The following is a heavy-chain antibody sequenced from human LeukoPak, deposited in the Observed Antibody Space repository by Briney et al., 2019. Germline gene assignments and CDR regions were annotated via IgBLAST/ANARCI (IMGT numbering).Heavy chain of an antibody. D-gene: IGHD2-15*01. CDR1: GFIVSANY. CDR2: ISNNGGYT. J-gene: IGHJ4*02. Sequence: GGSLRLSCAASGFIVSANYMSWVRQAPGKGLEWVSAISNNGGYTYYADSVQGRFTISRDNSKSTLCLQMNSLRAEDTAVYYCAKQLGYCSDGSCYFPYWGQGTLVTVSS. V-gene: IGHV3-23*01. CDR3: AKQLGYCSDGSCYFPY.